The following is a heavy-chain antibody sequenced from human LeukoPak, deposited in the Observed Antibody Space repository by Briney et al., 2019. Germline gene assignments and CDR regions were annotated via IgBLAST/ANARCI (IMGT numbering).Heavy chain of an antibody. CDR3: ASTKWEPTDAFDI. Sequence: ASVKVSCKASGGTFSSYAISWVRQAPGQGLEWMGIINPSGGSTSYAQKFQGRVTMTRDMSTSTVYMELSSLRSGDTAVYYCASTKWEPTDAFDIWGQGTMVTVSS. D-gene: IGHD1-26*01. J-gene: IGHJ3*02. CDR1: GGTFSSYA. V-gene: IGHV1-46*01. CDR2: INPSGGST.